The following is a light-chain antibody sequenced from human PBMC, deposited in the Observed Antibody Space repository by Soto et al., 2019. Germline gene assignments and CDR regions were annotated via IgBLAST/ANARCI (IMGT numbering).Light chain of an antibody. CDR2: EVS. CDR3: SSYTSSSTLFYV. J-gene: IGLJ1*01. Sequence: QSALTQPASVSGSPGQSITISCTGTSIDVGGYNYVSWYQQHPGKAPELMIYEVSNRPSGVSNRFSGSKSGNTASLTISGLQAEDEAEYYCSSYTSSSTLFYVFGTGTKVTVL. V-gene: IGLV2-14*01. CDR1: SIDVGGYNY.